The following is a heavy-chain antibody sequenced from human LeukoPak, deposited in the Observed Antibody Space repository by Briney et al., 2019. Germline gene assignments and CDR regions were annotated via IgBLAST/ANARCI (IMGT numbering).Heavy chain of an antibody. V-gene: IGHV3-53*01. D-gene: IGHD7-27*01. CDR2: IYSNNTT. Sequence: QAGGSLRLSCAVSGFNVSHYYMSWVRQAPGKGLEWVSVIYSNNTTYYADAVKGRFTISRGNSNSTLYLQMNNPRVDDTAVYYCARASWGYDFDSWGLGTLVAVSS. J-gene: IGHJ4*02. CDR1: GFNVSHYY. CDR3: ARASWGYDFDS.